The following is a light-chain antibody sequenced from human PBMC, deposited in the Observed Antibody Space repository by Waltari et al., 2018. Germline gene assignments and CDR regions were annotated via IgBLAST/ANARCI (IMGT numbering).Light chain of an antibody. J-gene: IGLJ3*02. CDR3: QAWDTYWV. Sequence: SYDLTQPPSVSVSPGQTASISCSGDKLRAKYVCWYQQKPGQSPVLLIYEDKRRRSGIPERFSASNSGNTATLTISGTQAIDEADYYCQAWDTYWVFGGGTKLTVL. CDR2: EDK. CDR1: KLRAKY. V-gene: IGLV3-1*01.